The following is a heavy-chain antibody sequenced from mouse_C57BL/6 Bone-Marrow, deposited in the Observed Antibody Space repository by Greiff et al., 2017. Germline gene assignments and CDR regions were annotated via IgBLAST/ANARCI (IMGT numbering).Heavy chain of an antibody. Sequence: EVHLVESGGDLVKPGGSLKLSCAASGFTFSSYGMSWVRQTPDKRLEWVATISSGGSYTYYPDSVKGRFTISRDNAKNTLYLQMSSLKSEDTAMYYCARREDYFDYWGQSTTLTVSS. CDR3: ARREDYFDY. J-gene: IGHJ2*01. CDR1: GFTFSSYG. CDR2: ISSGGSYT. V-gene: IGHV5-6*01.